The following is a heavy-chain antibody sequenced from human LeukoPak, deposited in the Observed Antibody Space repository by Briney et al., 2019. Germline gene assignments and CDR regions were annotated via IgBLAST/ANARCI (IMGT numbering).Heavy chain of an antibody. J-gene: IGHJ4*02. Sequence: PSETLSLTCTVSGGSISSYYWSWIRQPAGKGLEWIGRIYTSGSTNYNPSLKSRVTTSVDTSKNQFSLKLSSVTAADTAVYYCARVYYYDSSGYSFDYWGQGTLVTVSS. CDR2: IYTSGST. V-gene: IGHV4-4*07. CDR3: ARVYYYDSSGYSFDY. CDR1: GGSISSYY. D-gene: IGHD3-22*01.